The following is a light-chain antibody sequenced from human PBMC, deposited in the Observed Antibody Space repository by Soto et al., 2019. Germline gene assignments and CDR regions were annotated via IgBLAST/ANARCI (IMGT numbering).Light chain of an antibody. J-gene: IGKJ2*01. V-gene: IGKV3-20*01. CDR2: GAS. CDR1: QRITSNF. CDR3: QQYGRSPFT. Sequence: EIVLTQSPVTVSLSPGERATLSCRASQRITSNFLAWFQQNAGLAPRLLIYGASTRASGVPDRFSGGGSGTDFVLTIRRREPEDFAVYYCQQYGRSPFTFGQGTQLQIK.